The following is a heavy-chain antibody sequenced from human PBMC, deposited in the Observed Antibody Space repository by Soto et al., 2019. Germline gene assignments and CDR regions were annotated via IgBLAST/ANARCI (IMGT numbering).Heavy chain of an antibody. CDR1: GGSISSYY. V-gene: IGHV4-59*01. Sequence: SETLSLTCTVSGGSISSYYWSWIRQPPGKGLEWIGYIYYSGSTNYNPSLKSRVTISVDTSKNQFSLKLSSVTAADTAVYYCAGRVVRGVSYYYGMDVWGQGTTVTVSS. CDR2: IYYSGST. D-gene: IGHD3-10*01. CDR3: AGRVVRGVSYYYGMDV. J-gene: IGHJ6*02.